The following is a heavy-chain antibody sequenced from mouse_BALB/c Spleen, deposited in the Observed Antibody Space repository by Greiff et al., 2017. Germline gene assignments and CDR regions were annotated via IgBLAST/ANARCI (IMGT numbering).Heavy chain of an antibody. CDR1: GFSLSTSGMG. J-gene: IGHJ4*01. CDR2: IYWDDDK. D-gene: IGHD1-1*01. V-gene: IGHV8-12*01. CDR3: ARNYYGSSSYAMDY. Sequence: QVTLKVSGPGILQPSQTLSLTCSFSGFSLSTSGMGVSWIRQPSGKGLEWLAHIYWDDDKRYNPSLKSRLTISKDTSSNQVFLKITSVDTADTATYYCARNYYGSSSYAMDYWGQGTSVTVSS.